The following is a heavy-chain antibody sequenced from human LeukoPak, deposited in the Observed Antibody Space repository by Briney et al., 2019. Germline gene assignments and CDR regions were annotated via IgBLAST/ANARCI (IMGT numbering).Heavy chain of an antibody. CDR1: GDSISSGDYY. D-gene: IGHD3-22*01. Sequence: SQTLSLTCTVSGDSISSGDYYWSWIRQPAGKGLEWIGCISSSGSTNYNPSLKSQVTISVDTSKNQFSLKLSSVTAADTAVYFCARGPYSYDSSGAFDIWGQGTMVTVSS. V-gene: IGHV4-61*02. J-gene: IGHJ3*02. CDR2: ISSSGST. CDR3: ARGPYSYDSSGAFDI.